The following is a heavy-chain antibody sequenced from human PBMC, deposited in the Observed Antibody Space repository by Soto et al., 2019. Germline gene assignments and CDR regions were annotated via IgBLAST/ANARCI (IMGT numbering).Heavy chain of an antibody. J-gene: IGHJ6*01. CDR3: ARRSPPEGYDFWSGYRGLYYGMEV. CDR1: VGSFSGYY. CDR2: INHSGST. Sequence: SETLSLTCAFYVGSFSGYYWSWIRHAPGKWLEWIGEINHSGSTNYNPSLKSRVTISVDTSKNQFSLKLSSVTAADTAVYYCARRSPPEGYDFWSGYRGLYYGMEVWGQATTVSVS. D-gene: IGHD3-3*01. V-gene: IGHV4-34*01.